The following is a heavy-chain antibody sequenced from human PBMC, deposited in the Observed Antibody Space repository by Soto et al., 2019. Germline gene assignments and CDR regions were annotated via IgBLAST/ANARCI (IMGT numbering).Heavy chain of an antibody. D-gene: IGHD3-22*01. Sequence: QVQLVESGGGVVQPGRSLRLSCAASGFTFSSYAMHWVRQAPGKGLEWVAVISYDGSNKYYADSVKGRFTISRDNSKNTLDLKLKSLRAEDAAVYYCARDRVDYYDSSCSASTYYYGMDVWGQGITVAVSS. V-gene: IGHV3-30-3*01. CDR1: GFTFSSYA. CDR3: ARDRVDYYDSSCSASTYYYGMDV. CDR2: ISYDGSNK. J-gene: IGHJ6*02.